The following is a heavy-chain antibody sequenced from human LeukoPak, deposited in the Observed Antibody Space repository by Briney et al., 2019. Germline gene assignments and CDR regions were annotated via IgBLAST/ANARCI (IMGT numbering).Heavy chain of an antibody. CDR1: GFTVSSSY. D-gene: IGHD3-22*01. V-gene: IGHV3-66*01. CDR3: AREPQGDSSGYDAFDV. Sequence: PGGSLRLSCAASGFTVSSSYMSWVRQAPGKGLEWVSVIYSGGSTYYADSVKGRFTLSRDSSKNTLFLQMNSLRAEDTAVYYCAREPQGDSSGYDAFDVWGQGTLVTVSS. CDR2: IYSGGST. J-gene: IGHJ3*01.